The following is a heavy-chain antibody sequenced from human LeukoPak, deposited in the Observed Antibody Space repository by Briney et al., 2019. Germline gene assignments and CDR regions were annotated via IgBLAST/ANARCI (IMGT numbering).Heavy chain of an antibody. D-gene: IGHD1-26*01. V-gene: IGHV1-24*01. Sequence: ASVKVSCKVSGYTLTELSMHWVRQAPGKGLEWMGGFDPEDGETIYAQKFQGRVTMTEDTSTGTAYMELSSLRSEDTAVYYCATQSGSYYEIDYWGQGTLVTVSS. J-gene: IGHJ4*02. CDR1: GYTLTELS. CDR2: FDPEDGET. CDR3: ATQSGSYYEIDY.